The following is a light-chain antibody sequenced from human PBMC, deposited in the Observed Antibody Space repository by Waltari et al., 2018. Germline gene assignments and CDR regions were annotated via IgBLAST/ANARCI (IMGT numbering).Light chain of an antibody. CDR3: QQYYSTPLT. CDR1: QSVLYSTNNRND. Sequence: DIVMIQSPDSLAVALGERATIHCNSSQSVLYSTNNRNDLGWYQQKPGQPPKLLIYWASTRESGVPDRFSGSGSGTDFTLTISSLQAEDVAVYYCQQYYSTPLTFGQGTRVEIK. CDR2: WAS. J-gene: IGKJ1*01. V-gene: IGKV4-1*01.